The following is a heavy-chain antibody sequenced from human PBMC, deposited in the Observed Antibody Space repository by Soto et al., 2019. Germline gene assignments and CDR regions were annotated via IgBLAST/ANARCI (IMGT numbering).Heavy chain of an antibody. Sequence: SETLSLTCTVSGVSISNSSYYWGWIRRPPGKGLEWIGTIYYSGITYYNPSLKSRVTISVDTSKNQFSLKLTSVTAADTAVYYCARHGSNWGQGTLVTSPQ. CDR3: ARHGSN. V-gene: IGHV4-39*01. CDR1: GVSISNSSYY. CDR2: IYYSGIT. J-gene: IGHJ4*02.